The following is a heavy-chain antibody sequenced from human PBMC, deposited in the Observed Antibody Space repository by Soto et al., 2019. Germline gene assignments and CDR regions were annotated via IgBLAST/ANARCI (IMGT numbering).Heavy chain of an antibody. Sequence: SETLSLTCTVSGVSISNSSYYWGWIRRPPGKGLEWIGTIYYSGITYYNPSLKSRVTISVDTSKNQFSLKLTSVTAADTAVYYCARHGSNWGQGTLVTSPQ. CDR3: ARHGSN. V-gene: IGHV4-39*01. CDR1: GVSISNSSYY. CDR2: IYYSGIT. J-gene: IGHJ4*02.